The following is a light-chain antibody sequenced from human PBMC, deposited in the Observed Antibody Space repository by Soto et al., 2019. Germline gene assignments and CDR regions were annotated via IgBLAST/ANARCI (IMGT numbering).Light chain of an antibody. CDR1: QSVSSSY. Sequence: EIVLTQSPATLSLSPGERATLSCGASQSVSSSYLAWYQQKPGLAPRLLMYDASSRATGIPDRFSGSGSGTDFTLTISRLESEDFAVYYCQHYGSSPYTFGQGTKLEIK. CDR3: QHYGSSPYT. V-gene: IGKV3D-20*01. J-gene: IGKJ2*01. CDR2: DAS.